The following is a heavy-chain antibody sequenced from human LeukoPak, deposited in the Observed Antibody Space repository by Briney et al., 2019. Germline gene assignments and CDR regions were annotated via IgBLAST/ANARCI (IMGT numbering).Heavy chain of an antibody. CDR2: LIPIPGIA. D-gene: IGHD4-17*01. Sequence: ASVGVSCKASGGTFSSYVITWVRQAPGQGLEWMGRLIPIPGIANYAQKFQGRVTITADKSATTAYMEVSSLTSDDTAVYYCSRRTVTVDYWGQGTLVTVSS. J-gene: IGHJ4*02. CDR1: GGTFSSYV. V-gene: IGHV1-69*04. CDR3: SRRTVTVDY.